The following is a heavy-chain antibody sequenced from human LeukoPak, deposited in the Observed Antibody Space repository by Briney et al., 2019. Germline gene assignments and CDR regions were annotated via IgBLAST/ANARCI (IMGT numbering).Heavy chain of an antibody. CDR2: IYYSGST. Sequence: SETLSLTCTVSGGSISTYYWSWIRQPPGKGLEWIGYIYYSGSTNYKPSLKSRVTMSVDTSKNQFSPKLSSVTAADTAVYYCAREGVTHNWFDPWGQGTLVTVSS. CDR3: AREGVTHNWFDP. J-gene: IGHJ5*02. D-gene: IGHD4-11*01. CDR1: GGSISTYY. V-gene: IGHV4-59*01.